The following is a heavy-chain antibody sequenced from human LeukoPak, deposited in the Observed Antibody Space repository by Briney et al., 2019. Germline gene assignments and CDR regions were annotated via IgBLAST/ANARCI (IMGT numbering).Heavy chain of an antibody. J-gene: IGHJ5*01. D-gene: IGHD1-1*01. Sequence: AGSLRLSCAASGFAFSSNLMSWVRQAPGKGLEWVSGIRSSGGSTNYADSVKGRFIISRAHYQNTPYLQMNSLRTAQPSVSYCTIGRVGGWNGGDSWGQRSL. CDR2: IRSSGGST. V-gene: IGHV3-23*01. CDR1: GFAFSSNL. CDR3: TIGRVGGWNGGDS.